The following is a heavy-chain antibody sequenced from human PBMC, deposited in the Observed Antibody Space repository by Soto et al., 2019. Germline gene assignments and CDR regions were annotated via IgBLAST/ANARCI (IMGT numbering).Heavy chain of an antibody. CDR1: GGSISSYY. D-gene: IGHD3-10*01. Sequence: QVQLQESGPGLVKPSETLSLTCTVSGGSISSYYWSWIRQPPGKGLEWIGYIYYSGSTNYNPSLKSRVTISVDTSKNQFSLKLSSVTAADTAVYYCARLMTTYYYGSGRTYYFDYWGQGTLVTVSS. CDR2: IYYSGST. J-gene: IGHJ4*02. V-gene: IGHV4-59*08. CDR3: ARLMTTYYYGSGRTYYFDY.